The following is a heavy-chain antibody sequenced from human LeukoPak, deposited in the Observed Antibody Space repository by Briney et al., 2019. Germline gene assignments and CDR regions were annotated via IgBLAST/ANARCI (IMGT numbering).Heavy chain of an antibody. V-gene: IGHV5-51*01. CDR3: GRVGEFYAAGWLDP. Sequence: GESLRISCQGSGNSFTNFWIGWVRQTPGKGFEWIGAIYPDDSDTKYNPSFQGRVTISADKSITTAYLKWSSLKASDTAIYYCGRVGEFYAAGWLDPWGQGTHVTVSS. CDR1: GNSFTNFW. CDR2: IYPDDSDT. J-gene: IGHJ5*02. D-gene: IGHD2/OR15-2a*01.